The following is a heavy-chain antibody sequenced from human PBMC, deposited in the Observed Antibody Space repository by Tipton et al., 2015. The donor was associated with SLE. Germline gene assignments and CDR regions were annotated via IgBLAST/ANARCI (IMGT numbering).Heavy chain of an antibody. CDR1: EYTFPKYW. V-gene: IGHV5-51*03. CDR2: IYPGDSDT. D-gene: IGHD1-26*01. Sequence: QSGAEVKKSGESLKISCKASEYTFPKYWIGWVRQMPGQGLEWMGVIYPGDSDTRYSPSFQGQVTMSADRSTTTVYLQLSSLKASDTAMYYCARRNKEFSGGKYYRQGFVSRGQGTLVTACS. J-gene: IGHJ4*02. CDR3: ARRNKEFSGGKYYRQGFVS.